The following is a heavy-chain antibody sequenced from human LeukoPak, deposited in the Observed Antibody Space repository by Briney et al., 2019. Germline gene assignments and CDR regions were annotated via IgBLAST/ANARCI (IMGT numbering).Heavy chain of an antibody. D-gene: IGHD3-9*01. CDR3: ARAYDILTGGYYFDY. J-gene: IGHJ4*02. V-gene: IGHV1-69*13. CDR2: IIPIFGTA. CDR1: GGTFSSYA. Sequence: ASVKVSCKASGGTFSSYAISWVRQAPGQGLEWMGGIIPIFGTANYAQKFQGRVTITADESTSTAYMELSSLRSEDTAVYYCARAYDILTGGYYFDYWGQGTLVTVSS.